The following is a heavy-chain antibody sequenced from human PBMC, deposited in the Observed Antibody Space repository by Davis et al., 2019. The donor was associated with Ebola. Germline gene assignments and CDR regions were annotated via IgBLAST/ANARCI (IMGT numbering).Heavy chain of an antibody. D-gene: IGHD7-27*01. CDR1: GFTFGSNT. V-gene: IGHV3-23*01. J-gene: IGHJ4*02. CDR3: ATEENGGLLDH. CDR2: ISGSGATT. Sequence: GESLKISCAASGFTFGSNTMSWVRQAPGKGLEWVSVISGSGATTNHADFVNGRFTISRDNSKSSLYLQMNSLRADDSAVYYCATEENGGLLDHWGQGTLVTVSS.